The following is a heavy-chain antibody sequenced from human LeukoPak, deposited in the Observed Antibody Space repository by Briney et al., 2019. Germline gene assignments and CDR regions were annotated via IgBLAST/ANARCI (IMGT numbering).Heavy chain of an antibody. J-gene: IGHJ4*02. V-gene: IGHV3-9*01. CDR3: AKDTGYSYGTVFDY. CDR2: ISWNSGSI. D-gene: IGHD5-18*01. CDR1: GFTFDDYA. Sequence: PGGSLRLSCAASGFTFDDYAMPWVRQAPGRGLEWVSGISWNSGSIGYADSVKGRFTISRDNAKNSLYLQMNSLRAEDTALYYCAKDTGYSYGTVFDYWGQGTLVTVSS.